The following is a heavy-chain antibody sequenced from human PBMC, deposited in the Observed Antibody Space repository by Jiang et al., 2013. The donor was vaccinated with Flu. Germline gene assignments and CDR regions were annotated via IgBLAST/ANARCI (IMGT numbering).Heavy chain of an antibody. D-gene: IGHD4-17*01. J-gene: IGHJ5*02. CDR1: GDSVSSNSAA. Sequence: QTLSLTCAISGDSVSSNSAAWNWIRQSPSGGLEWLGRTYYRSKWYNDYAVSVKSRITINPDTSKNQFSLQLNSVTPEDTAVYYCAREKVIYGDPIRWFDPWGQGTLVTVSS. CDR3: AREKVIYGDPIRWFDP. V-gene: IGHV6-1*01. CDR2: TYYRSKWYN.